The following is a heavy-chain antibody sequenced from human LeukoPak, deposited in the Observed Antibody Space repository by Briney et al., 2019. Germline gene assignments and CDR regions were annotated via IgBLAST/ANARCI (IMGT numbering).Heavy chain of an antibody. CDR1: GFTFSRHW. CDR3: ARISIAAAGDFDF. V-gene: IGHV3-7*05. J-gene: IGHJ4*02. CDR2: IKQDGTAT. D-gene: IGHD6-13*01. Sequence: GGSLRLSCAASGFTFSRHWMSWVRQAPGKGLECVANIKQDGTATYYVDSVKGRFTISRDNAKNSLYLQMNSLRAEDTAVYYCARISIAAAGDFDFWGQGTLVTVSS.